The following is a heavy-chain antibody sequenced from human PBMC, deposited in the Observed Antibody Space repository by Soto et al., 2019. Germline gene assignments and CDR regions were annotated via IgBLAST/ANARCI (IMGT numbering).Heavy chain of an antibody. CDR2: IYHSGST. D-gene: IGHD2-15*01. V-gene: IGHV4-4*02. J-gene: IGHJ4*02. CDR3: ARREGDCRGGSCPFYHD. Sequence: QVQLQESGPGLVKPSETLSLTCAVSGGSISSNNWWSWVRQTPGKGLEWIGEIYHSGSTNYNPSLKSRVTISLDKSKTQSSPSLTSMTAADTAVYYCARREGDCRGGSCPFYHDWGQGTLVTASS. CDR1: GGSISSNNW.